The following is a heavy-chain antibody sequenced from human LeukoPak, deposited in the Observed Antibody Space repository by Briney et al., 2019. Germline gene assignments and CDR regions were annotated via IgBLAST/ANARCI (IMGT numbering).Heavy chain of an antibody. Sequence: ASVKVSCKASGYTFTGYYMHWVRQAPGQGLEWMGWINPNSGGTNYAQKFQGRVTMTRDTSISTAYMELSRLRSDDTAVYYCARDHISSGWDVYYYYMDVWGKGTTVTVSS. D-gene: IGHD6-19*01. CDR1: GYTFTGYY. V-gene: IGHV1-2*02. CDR3: ARDHISSGWDVYYYYMDV. J-gene: IGHJ6*03. CDR2: INPNSGGT.